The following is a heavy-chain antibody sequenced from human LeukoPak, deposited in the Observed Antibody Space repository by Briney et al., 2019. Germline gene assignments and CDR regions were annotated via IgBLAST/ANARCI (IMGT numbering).Heavy chain of an antibody. Sequence: PSETLSLTCTVSGGSISSCSSYWGWIRQPPGKGLEWIGTTYNSWRNYYNPSLKSRVTISGDTSKNQFSLKVTSVTAADTAVYYCARFSGYIYGYDYWGQGTLVTVSS. J-gene: IGHJ4*02. CDR3: ARFSGYIYGYDY. CDR2: TYNSWRN. D-gene: IGHD5-18*01. CDR1: GGSISSCSSY. V-gene: IGHV4-39*01.